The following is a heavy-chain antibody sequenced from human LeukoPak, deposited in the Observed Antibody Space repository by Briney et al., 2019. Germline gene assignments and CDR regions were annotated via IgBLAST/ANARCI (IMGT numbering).Heavy chain of an antibody. CDR1: GNPISSSSYY. CDR3: ARIIVGATIDY. CDR2: IYYSGST. D-gene: IGHD1-26*01. V-gene: IGHV4-39*01. Sequence: SDTLSLTYTVSGNPISSSSYYWGWIRPPPGKALEWIGSIYYSGSTSYNPSVKSRVTISVDTSKNQFSLKLSSVTAAETAVYYCARIIVGATIDYWGQGTLVTVSS. J-gene: IGHJ4*02.